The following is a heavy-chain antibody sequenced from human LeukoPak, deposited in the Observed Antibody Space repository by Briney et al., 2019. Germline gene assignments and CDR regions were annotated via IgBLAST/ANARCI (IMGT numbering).Heavy chain of an antibody. CDR3: AGGDGYNFFDY. V-gene: IGHV3-53*01. CDR2: FYVGGAT. Sequence: GGSLRLSCAVSGFSVTNNYMSWVRQAPGKGLEWVSVFYVGGATYYADSVKGRFTISRDNSENTLYLQMKSLRAEDTAVYYCAGGDGYNFFDYWGQGTLVTVSS. D-gene: IGHD5-24*01. CDR1: GFSVTNNY. J-gene: IGHJ4*02.